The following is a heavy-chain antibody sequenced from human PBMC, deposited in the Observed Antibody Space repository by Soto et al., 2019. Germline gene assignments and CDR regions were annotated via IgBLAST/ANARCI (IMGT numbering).Heavy chain of an antibody. CDR1: GFTFNYYW. Sequence: EVQLVESEGGLVQRGGSLRLSCAASGFTFNYYWMHWVRQAPGQGLVWVSHIHSDGSKTTYADSVKGRFTISRDNAKNTLYLQVNRLRAEDTAVYCGVRGDRGGFDLWGQGAAVTVSS. D-gene: IGHD3-16*01. J-gene: IGHJ3*01. V-gene: IGHV3-74*01. CDR2: IHSDGSKT. CDR3: VRGDRGGFDL.